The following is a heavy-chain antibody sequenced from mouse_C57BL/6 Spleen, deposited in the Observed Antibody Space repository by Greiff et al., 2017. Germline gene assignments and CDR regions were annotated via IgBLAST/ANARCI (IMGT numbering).Heavy chain of an antibody. Sequence: EVTLMESGGGLVQPKGSLKLSCAASGFSFNTYAMNWVRQAPGKGLEWVARIRSKSNNYATYYADSVKDRFTISRDDSESMLYLQMNNLKTEDTAMYYCVRHRAGDFDYWSQGTTLTVSS. CDR2: IRSKSNNYAT. CDR1: GFSFNTYA. D-gene: IGHD3-1*01. V-gene: IGHV10-1*01. CDR3: VRHRAGDFDY. J-gene: IGHJ2*01.